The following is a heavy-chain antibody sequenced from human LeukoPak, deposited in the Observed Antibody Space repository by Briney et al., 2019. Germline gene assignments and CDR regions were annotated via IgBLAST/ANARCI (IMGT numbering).Heavy chain of an antibody. V-gene: IGHV4-39*01. J-gene: IGHJ4*02. D-gene: IGHD1-1*01. CDR2: IYYSGST. CDR1: GGSISSSSYY. Sequence: SETLSLTCTVSGGSISSSSYYWGWNRQPPGKGLEWIGSIYYSGSTYYNPSLKSRVTISVDTSKNQFSLKLSSVTAADTAVYYCARRALGTGGFDYWGQGTLVTVSS. CDR3: ARRALGTGGFDY.